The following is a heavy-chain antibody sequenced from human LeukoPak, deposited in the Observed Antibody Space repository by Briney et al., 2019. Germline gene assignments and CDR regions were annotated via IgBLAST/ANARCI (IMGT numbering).Heavy chain of an antibody. CDR2: ISYDGSNK. J-gene: IGHJ4*02. CDR3: AKDRDQSIAVAGIVDY. Sequence: GGSLRLSCAASGFTFSSYGMHWVRQAPGKGLEWVAVISYDGSNKYYADSVKGRFTISRDNSKNTLYLQMNSLRAEDTAVYYCAKDRDQSIAVAGIVDYWGQGTLVTVSS. D-gene: IGHD6-19*01. V-gene: IGHV3-30*18. CDR1: GFTFSSYG.